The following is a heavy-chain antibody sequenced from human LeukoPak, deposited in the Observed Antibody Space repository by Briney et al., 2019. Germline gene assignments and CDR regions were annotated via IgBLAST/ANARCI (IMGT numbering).Heavy chain of an antibody. J-gene: IGHJ4*02. CDR1: GGSISSYY. CDR2: INHSGST. CDR3: ARGPRGLRIYYFDY. V-gene: IGHV4-34*01. D-gene: IGHD4-17*01. Sequence: SETLSLTYTVSGGSISSYYWSWIRQPPGKGLEWIGEINHSGSTNYNPSLKSRVTISVDTSKNQFSLKLSSVTAADTAVYYCARGPRGLRIYYFDYWGQGTLITVSS.